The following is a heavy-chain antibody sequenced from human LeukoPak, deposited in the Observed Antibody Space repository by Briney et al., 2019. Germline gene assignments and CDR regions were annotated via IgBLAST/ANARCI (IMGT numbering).Heavy chain of an antibody. CDR1: GFTFSSYA. D-gene: IGHD3-10*01. CDR3: AKAGDYYGSGIYFDY. CDR2: ISGSGGST. V-gene: IGHV3-23*01. J-gene: IGHJ4*02. Sequence: GGSLRLSCAASGFTFSSYAMSWVRQAPGKGPEWVSAISGSGGSTYYADSVKGRFTISRDNSKNTLYLQMNSLRAEDTAVYYCAKAGDYYGSGIYFDYWGQGTLVTVSS.